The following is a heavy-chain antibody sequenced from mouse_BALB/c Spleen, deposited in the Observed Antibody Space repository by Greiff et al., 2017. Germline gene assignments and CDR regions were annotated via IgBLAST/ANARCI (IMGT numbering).Heavy chain of an antibody. J-gene: IGHJ1*01. CDR1: GFSLTSYG. CDR2: IWAGGST. Sequence: VKLMESGPGLVAPSQSLSITCTVSGFSLTSYGVHWVRQPPGKGLEWLGVIWAGGSTNYNSALMSRLSISKDNSKSQVFLKMNSLQTDDTAMYYCARDRGGIYWYFDVWGAGTTVTVSS. CDR3: ARDRGGIYWYFDV. V-gene: IGHV2-9*02. D-gene: IGHD3-1*01.